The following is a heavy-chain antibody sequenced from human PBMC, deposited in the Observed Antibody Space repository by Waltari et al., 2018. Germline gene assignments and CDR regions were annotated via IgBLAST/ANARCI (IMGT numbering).Heavy chain of an antibody. CDR3: AREFGSGSYLYFDY. Sequence: QVQLQESGPGLVKPSETLSLTCTVSGGSISSYYWSWFRQPPGKGLEWIGYIYYSGSTNYNPSLKSRVTISVDTSKNQFSLKLSSVTAADTAVYYCAREFGSGSYLYFDYWGQGTLVTVSS. V-gene: IGHV4-59*01. CDR1: GGSISSYY. J-gene: IGHJ4*02. CDR2: IYYSGST. D-gene: IGHD3-10*01.